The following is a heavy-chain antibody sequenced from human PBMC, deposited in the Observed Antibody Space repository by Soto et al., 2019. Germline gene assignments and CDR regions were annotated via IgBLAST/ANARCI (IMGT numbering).Heavy chain of an antibody. CDR3: ATNSGYDLPFDY. J-gene: IGHJ4*02. D-gene: IGHD5-12*01. V-gene: IGHV1-18*01. Sequence: ASVKLYCKGSGYTFISYGISLVRQAPGQGLEWMGWISAYNGNTNYAQKLQGRVTMTTDTSTSTAYMELRSLRSDDTAVYYCATNSGYDLPFDYWGQGTLVTVSS. CDR1: GYTFISYG. CDR2: ISAYNGNT.